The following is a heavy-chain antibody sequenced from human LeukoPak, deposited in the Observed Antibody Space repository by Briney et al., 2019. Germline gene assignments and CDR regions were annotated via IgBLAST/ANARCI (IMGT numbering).Heavy chain of an antibody. Sequence: SVKVSCKASGGTFSSYAISWVRQAPGQGLEWMGRIIPILGIANYAQKFQGRVTITADKSTSTAYMELSSLRSEDTAVYYCARINQGYYGSGSYYKGYFDYWGQGTLVPVSS. V-gene: IGHV1-69*04. CDR2: IIPILGIA. J-gene: IGHJ4*02. D-gene: IGHD3-10*01. CDR3: ARINQGYYGSGSYYKGYFDY. CDR1: GGTFSSYA.